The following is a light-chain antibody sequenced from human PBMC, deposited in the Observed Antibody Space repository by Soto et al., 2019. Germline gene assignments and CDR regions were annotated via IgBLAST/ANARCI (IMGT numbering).Light chain of an antibody. J-gene: IGLJ1*01. CDR1: SSDVGGDNY. CDR3: SSYAGSNSP. V-gene: IGLV2-8*01. CDR2: EVS. Sequence: QSALTQPPSASGSPGQSVTISCTGTSSDVGGDNYVSWYQQHPGKAPKLMIYEVSKRPSGVPDRFSGSKSGNTASLTVSGLQAEDEADYYCSSYAGSNSPFGTGTKVTVL.